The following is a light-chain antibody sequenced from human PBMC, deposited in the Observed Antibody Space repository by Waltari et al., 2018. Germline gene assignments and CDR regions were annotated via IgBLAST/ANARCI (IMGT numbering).Light chain of an antibody. CDR3: QESYSTLYT. J-gene: IGKJ2*01. V-gene: IGKV1-33*01. Sequence: DVQMTQSPSSLSASVGDRVTITCQASQDIKTYLNWYQQKSGKAPKVVIYDVSHLATGVPSRFSGTGYGTQFTLTISSLQPEDIATFSCQESYSTLYTFGQGTKVEIK. CDR1: QDIKTY. CDR2: DVS.